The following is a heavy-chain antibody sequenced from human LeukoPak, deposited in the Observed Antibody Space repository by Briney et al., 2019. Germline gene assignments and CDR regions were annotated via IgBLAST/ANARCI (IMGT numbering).Heavy chain of an antibody. J-gene: IGHJ5*02. V-gene: IGHV3-23*01. CDR1: GFTFSSYS. D-gene: IGHD5-18*01. CDR3: ANGASSYSFDP. CDR2: ISGSGGSI. Sequence: GGSLRLSCAASGFTFSSYSLSWVRQAPGKGLEWVSAISGSGGSIHYVDSVKGRFTISRDNSKNTLYLQMNSLRAEDTAIYYCANGASSYSFDPWGQGTLVTVSS.